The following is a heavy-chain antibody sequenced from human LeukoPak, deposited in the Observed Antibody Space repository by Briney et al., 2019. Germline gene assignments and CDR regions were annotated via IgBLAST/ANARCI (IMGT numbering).Heavy chain of an antibody. V-gene: IGHV1-8*01. Sequence: RASVKVSCKASGYTFTHHEINLVRQAPGQGLEWMGWINPQNDVTAYAQKFQGRVTITKDTSLHTAYLELTRLTSDDTAFYYCARGLLTGDYGEQMGDFWGRGTPVTVSS. J-gene: IGHJ4*02. D-gene: IGHD4-17*01. CDR3: ARGLLTGDYGEQMGDF. CDR1: GYTFTHHE. CDR2: INPQNDVT.